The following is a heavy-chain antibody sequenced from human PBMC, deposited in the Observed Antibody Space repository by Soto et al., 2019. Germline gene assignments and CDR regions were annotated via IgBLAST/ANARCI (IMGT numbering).Heavy chain of an antibody. J-gene: IGHJ4*02. CDR3: TRGGDAYKNGH. CDR1: GGSVSSYY. Sequence: ASETLSLTCTVSGGSVSSYYWSWIRQPPGKGLEWIGEIYHSGSTNYNPSLKSRVTMSVDTSKNQFSLKLTSVNAADTAVYYCTRGGDAYKNGHWGQGTLVTVSS. CDR2: IYHSGST. V-gene: IGHV4-59*02. D-gene: IGHD2-21*01.